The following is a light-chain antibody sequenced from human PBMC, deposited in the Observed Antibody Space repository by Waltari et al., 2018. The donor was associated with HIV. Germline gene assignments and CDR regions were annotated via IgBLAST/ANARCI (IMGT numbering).Light chain of an antibody. Sequence: QSVLTQPPSASGTPGQRVTISCSGSSSNIGSNYVYWYQQLPGTAPKLLIFRNNQRPSGGTDRFSGSKSGTSGSLASSGLRSEDEADYYCAAWDDSLSGLVFGGGTKLTVL. CDR3: AAWDDSLSGLV. CDR1: SSNIGSNY. CDR2: RNN. V-gene: IGLV1-47*01. J-gene: IGLJ2*01.